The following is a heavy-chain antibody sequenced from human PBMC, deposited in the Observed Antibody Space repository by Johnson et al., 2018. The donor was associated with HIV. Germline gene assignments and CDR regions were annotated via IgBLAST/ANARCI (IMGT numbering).Heavy chain of an antibody. CDR2: ISYDRSNK. D-gene: IGHD3-10*01. CDR1: GFTFSSYA. V-gene: IGHV3-30-3*01. Sequence: QVQLVESGGGVVQPGRSLRLSCAASGFTFSSYAMHWVRQAPGKGLAWVAVISYDRSNKYYADSVKGRFTISRDNSKNTLFLQMNSLRAEDTAVYYCARDPYTSAGNPFDIWGQGTRVTVSS. J-gene: IGHJ3*02. CDR3: ARDPYTSAGNPFDI.